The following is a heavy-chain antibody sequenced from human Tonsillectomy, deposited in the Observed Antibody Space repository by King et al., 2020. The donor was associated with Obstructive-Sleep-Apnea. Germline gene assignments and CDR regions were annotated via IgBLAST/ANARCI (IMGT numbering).Heavy chain of an antibody. V-gene: IGHV3-33*06. CDR1: GFTFSPYK. J-gene: IGHJ4*02. D-gene: IGHD6-13*01. CDR2: IWYDGTSK. CDR3: AKSPIIAAAGYFDY. Sequence: VQLVESGGGVVQPGRSLRLSCEASGFTFSPYKMHWVRQAPGKGLEWVAVIWYDGTSKYYADSVKGRFTISRDNSKNTLYLQMNSLRAEDTAMYYCAKSPIIAAAGYFDYWGQGTLVTVSS.